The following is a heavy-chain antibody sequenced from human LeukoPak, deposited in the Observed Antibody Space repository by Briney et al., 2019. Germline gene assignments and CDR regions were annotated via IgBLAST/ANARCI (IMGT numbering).Heavy chain of an antibody. J-gene: IGHJ4*02. CDR2: IYTSGST. V-gene: IGHV4-4*09. Sequence: SETLSLTCTVSGGSISSYYWSWIRQPPGKGLEWIGYIYTSGSTNYNPSLKSRVTISVDTSKNQFSLELSSVTAADTAVYYCARFTRPSGSFDYWGQGTLVTVSS. CDR1: GGSISSYY. CDR3: ARFTRPSGSFDY. D-gene: IGHD3-10*01.